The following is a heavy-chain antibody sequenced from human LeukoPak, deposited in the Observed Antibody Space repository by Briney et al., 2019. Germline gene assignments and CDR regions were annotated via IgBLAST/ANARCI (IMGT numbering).Heavy chain of an antibody. D-gene: IGHD3-22*01. CDR1: GFTFSSYS. J-gene: IGHJ4*02. Sequence: PGGSLRLSCAASGFTFSSYSMNWVRQAPGKGLEWVSSISSSSSYIYYADSVKGRLTISRDNAKNSLYLQMNSLRAEDTAVYYCARVQEAYYHDSSGYYSFDYWGQGTLVTVSS. CDR3: ARVQEAYYHDSSGYYSFDY. V-gene: IGHV3-21*01. CDR2: ISSSSSYI.